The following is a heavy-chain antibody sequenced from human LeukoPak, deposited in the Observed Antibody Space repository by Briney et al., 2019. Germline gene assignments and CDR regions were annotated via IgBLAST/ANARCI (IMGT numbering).Heavy chain of an antibody. J-gene: IGHJ4*02. CDR1: GYSISSGYY. V-gene: IGHV4-38-2*02. D-gene: IGHD3-22*01. CDR2: IYHSGST. CDR3: ARGGYYYNY. Sequence: SSETLSLTCTVSGYSISSGYYWGWIRQPPGKGLEWIGSIYHSGSTYYNPSLKSRVTISVDTSKNQFSLKLSSVTAADTAVYYCARGGYYYNYWGQGTLVTVSS.